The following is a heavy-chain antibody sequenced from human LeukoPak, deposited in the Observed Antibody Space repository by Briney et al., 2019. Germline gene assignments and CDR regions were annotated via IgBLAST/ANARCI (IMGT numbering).Heavy chain of an antibody. V-gene: IGHV6-1*01. J-gene: IGHJ4*02. D-gene: IGHD6-13*01. CDR2: TYYRSKWYN. Sequence: SLTLSLTCAISGDSVSSNSAAWNWVRQSPSRGLEWLGRTYYRSKWYNDYAVSVKSRIIINPDTSKNQFSLHLNSVTPEDTAVYYCARVLEYSGSWNYFDYWGQGTLVTVSS. CDR1: GDSVSSNSAA. CDR3: ARVLEYSGSWNYFDY.